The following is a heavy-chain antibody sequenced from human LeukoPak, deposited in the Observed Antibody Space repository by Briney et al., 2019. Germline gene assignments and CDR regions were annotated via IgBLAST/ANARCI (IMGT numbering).Heavy chain of an antibody. CDR3: ATYRQVLLPFEA. Sequence: WGSLRLSCAASGFTFSNAWMSWVRQPPGKGLEWVSSIFQGGGEIHYADSVRGRFTISRDNSKSTLFLQMNSLRAEDTAIYYCATYRQVLLPFEAWDQGTLVTVSS. CDR2: IFQGGGEI. J-gene: IGHJ5*02. D-gene: IGHD5-18*01. CDR1: GFTFSNAW. V-gene: IGHV3-53*01.